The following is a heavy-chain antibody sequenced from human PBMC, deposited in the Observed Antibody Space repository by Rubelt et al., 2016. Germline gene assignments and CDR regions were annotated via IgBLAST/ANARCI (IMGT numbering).Heavy chain of an antibody. CDR2: INHSGST. CDR1: GGSFSGYY. Sequence: QVQLQESGPGLVKPSETLSLTCTVYGGSFSGYYWSWIRQPPGKGLEWIGEINHSGSTNYNPSLKSRVTISVDTSKNQLSRKLSSVTAADTAVYYCARTDDILTSDVWGQGTTGTVSS. CDR3: ARTDDILTSDV. V-gene: IGHV4-34*01. J-gene: IGHJ6*02. D-gene: IGHD3-9*01.